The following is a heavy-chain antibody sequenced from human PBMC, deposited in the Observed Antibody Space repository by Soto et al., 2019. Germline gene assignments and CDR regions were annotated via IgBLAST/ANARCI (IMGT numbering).Heavy chain of an antibody. CDR2: ISYDGSNK. Sequence: QVQLVESGGGVVQPGRSLRLSCAASGFTFSSYAMHWVRQAPGKGLEWVAVISYDGSNKYYADSVKGRFTISRDNSKNTLYLQMNSLRAEDTAVYYCATRAGDYSSFYFDYWGQGTLVTVSS. J-gene: IGHJ4*02. V-gene: IGHV3-30-3*01. D-gene: IGHD6-6*01. CDR1: GFTFSSYA. CDR3: ATRAGDYSSFYFDY.